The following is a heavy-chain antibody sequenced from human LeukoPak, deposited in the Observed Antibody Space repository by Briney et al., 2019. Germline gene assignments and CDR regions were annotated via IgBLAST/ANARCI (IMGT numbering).Heavy chain of an antibody. D-gene: IGHD2-2*01. Sequence: SETLSLTCTVSGGSISSGDYYWSWIRQPPGKGLEWIGYIYYSGSTYYNPSPKSRVTISVDTSKNQFSLKLSSVTAADTAVYYCARDHIVVVPGLGESSYYYYYYGMDVWGKGTTVTVSS. CDR3: ARDHIVVVPGLGESSYYYYYYGMDV. CDR2: IYYSGST. V-gene: IGHV4-30-4*01. CDR1: GGSISSGDYY. J-gene: IGHJ6*04.